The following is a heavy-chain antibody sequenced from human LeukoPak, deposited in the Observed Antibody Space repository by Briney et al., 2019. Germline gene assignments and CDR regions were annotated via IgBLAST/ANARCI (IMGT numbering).Heavy chain of an antibody. CDR1: GFTFSNYW. CDR3: ARDPLSRWSIHTSYWYFDL. J-gene: IGHJ2*01. V-gene: IGHV3-7*01. D-gene: IGHD4-23*01. CDR2: IKQDGSEK. Sequence: GGSLRLSCVASGFTFSNYWLTWVRQAPGKGLECVANIKQDGSEKYYVDSVKGRFTISRDNAKNSLYLQMNSLRVEDTAVYYCARDPLSRWSIHTSYWYFDLWGRGTLVTVSS.